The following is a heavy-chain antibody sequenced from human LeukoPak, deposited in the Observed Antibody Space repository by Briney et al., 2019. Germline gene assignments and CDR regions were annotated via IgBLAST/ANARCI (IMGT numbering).Heavy chain of an antibody. D-gene: IGHD2-15*01. V-gene: IGHV1-2*02. CDR2: INPDSGGT. Sequence: ASVKVSCKASGYTFTGYYMHWVRQAPGQGLEWMGWINPDSGGTNYAQKFQGRVTMTRDTSISTAYMELSRLRSDDTAVYYCARGPISGGSWSDYWGQGTLVTVSS. CDR1: GYTFTGYY. J-gene: IGHJ4*02. CDR3: ARGPISGGSWSDY.